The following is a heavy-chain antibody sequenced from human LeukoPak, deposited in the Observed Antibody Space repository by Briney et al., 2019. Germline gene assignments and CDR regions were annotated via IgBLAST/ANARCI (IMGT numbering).Heavy chain of an antibody. CDR1: GGSISSSSYY. D-gene: IGHD6-19*01. V-gene: IGHV4-39*01. CDR3: ARRGSSGWFDY. CDR2: IYYSGST. J-gene: IGHJ4*02. Sequence: SETLSLTCTVSGGSISSSSYYWGWIRQPPGKGLEWIGSIYYSGSTYYNPSLKSRVTISVDTSKNQFSLKLSSVTAADTAVYYCARRGSSGWFDYWGQGTLVTVSS.